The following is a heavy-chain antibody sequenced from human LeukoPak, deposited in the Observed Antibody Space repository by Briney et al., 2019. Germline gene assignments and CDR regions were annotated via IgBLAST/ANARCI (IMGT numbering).Heavy chain of an antibody. V-gene: IGHV4-4*07. Sequence: SETLSLTCSVSGGSIGRYYWTWIRQPAGKGLEWIGRFYASGSMNYNPSLKSRVTMSADTSKNQFSLMLTSVTAADTAVYYCARGSYGYIDYWGQGTLVTVSS. CDR3: ARGSYGYIDY. D-gene: IGHD5-18*01. CDR2: FYASGSM. J-gene: IGHJ4*02. CDR1: GGSIGRYY.